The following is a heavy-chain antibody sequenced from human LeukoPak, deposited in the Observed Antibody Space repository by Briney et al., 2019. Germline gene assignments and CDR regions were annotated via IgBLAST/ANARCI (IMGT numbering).Heavy chain of an antibody. CDR3: ARGISGNIVATIAAYDYYYYGMDV. D-gene: IGHD5-12*01. CDR2: ISAYNGST. V-gene: IGHV1-18*01. Sequence: ASVKVSCKASGYTFTSYGISWVRQAPGQGLEWMGWISAYNGSTNYAQKLQGRVTMTTDTSTSTAYMELRSLRSDDTAVYYCARGISGNIVATIAAYDYYYYGMDVWGQGTTVTVSS. CDR1: GYTFTSYG. J-gene: IGHJ6*02.